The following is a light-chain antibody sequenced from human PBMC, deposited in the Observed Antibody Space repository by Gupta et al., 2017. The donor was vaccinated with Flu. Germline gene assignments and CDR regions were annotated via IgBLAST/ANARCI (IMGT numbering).Light chain of an antibody. J-gene: IGLJ1*01. Sequence: SALTQPPSASGTPGQRVSFSCSGSSSNIGSYTVDWYQQLPGTAPKLLIYDYTQRTSWVHDRFSGSKSGSSASLAISRLQSEDEADYYCAGWDDSLNGQYVFGSGTMVTVL. CDR1: SSNIGSYT. CDR2: DYT. CDR3: AGWDDSLNGQYV. V-gene: IGLV1-44*01.